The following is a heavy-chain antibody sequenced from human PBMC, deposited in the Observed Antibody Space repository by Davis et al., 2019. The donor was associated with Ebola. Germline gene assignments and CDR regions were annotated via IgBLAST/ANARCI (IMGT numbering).Heavy chain of an antibody. D-gene: IGHD1-20*01. J-gene: IGHJ4*02. V-gene: IGHV3-7*01. CDR3: ARSRLTGASFDY. CDR2: IKKEGSDT. CDR1: GFTFDTYS. Sequence: PGGSLRLSCAASGFTFDTYSMTWVRQAPGKGLEWVAHIKKEGSDTYYVGSVKGRFTISRDNAKNSLYLQMESLRVEDTAVYYCARSRLTGASFDYWGQGTLVTVSS.